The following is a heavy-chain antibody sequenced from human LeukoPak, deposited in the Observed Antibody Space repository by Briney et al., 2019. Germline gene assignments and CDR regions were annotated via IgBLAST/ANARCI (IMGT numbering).Heavy chain of an antibody. CDR2: IYYSGST. D-gene: IGHD3-3*01. J-gene: IGHJ6*03. Sequence: SETLSLTCTVSGGSISSSSYYWGWIRQPPGKGLEWIGSIYYSGSTYYTPSLKSRVTISIDSSKNQFSLKLNSVTAADTAVYYCARDGRIFGVVITHYDYMDVWGKGTTVTVSS. V-gene: IGHV4-39*07. CDR3: ARDGRIFGVVITHYDYMDV. CDR1: GGSISSSSYY.